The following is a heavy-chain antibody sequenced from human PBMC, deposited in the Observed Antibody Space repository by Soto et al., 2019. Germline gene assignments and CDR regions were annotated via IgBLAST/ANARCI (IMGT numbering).Heavy chain of an antibody. CDR2: LYPDGRA. CDR3: AKDLTRGITMIVVVNDPGDV. Sequence: PGGSLRLSCAASGFTVSSNYLTWVRQAPGKGLKWVSVLYPDGRASYADSVKGRFTISRDNSKNTLYLQMNSLRAEDTAVYYCAKDLTRGITMIVVVNDPGDVWGQGTTVTVSS. V-gene: IGHV3-53*01. J-gene: IGHJ6*02. CDR1: GFTVSSNY. D-gene: IGHD3-22*01.